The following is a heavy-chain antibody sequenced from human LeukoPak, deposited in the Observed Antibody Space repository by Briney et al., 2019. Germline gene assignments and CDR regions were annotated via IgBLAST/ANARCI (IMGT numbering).Heavy chain of an antibody. D-gene: IGHD5-18*01. CDR2: FDPEDGET. CDR1: GYTLTELS. J-gene: IGHJ3*02. CDR3: ATAFVTLGYSYGSLTGAFDI. Sequence: GASVKVSCKVSGYTLTELSMHWVRQAPGKGLEWMGGFDPEDGETIYAQKFQGRVTMTEDTSTDTAYMGLGSLRSEDTAVYYCATAFVTLGYSYGSLTGAFDIWGQGTMVTVSS. V-gene: IGHV1-24*01.